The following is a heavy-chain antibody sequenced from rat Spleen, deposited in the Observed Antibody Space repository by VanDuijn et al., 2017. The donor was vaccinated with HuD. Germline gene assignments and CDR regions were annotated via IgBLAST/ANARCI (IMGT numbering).Heavy chain of an antibody. CDR2: ISSSSGTI. V-gene: IGHV5-34*01. CDR3: STSYYGYKRFSY. Sequence: EVQLVESGGGLVQPGRPLKLSCVDSGFTFSDYGVNWIRQAPGKGLEWVAYISSSSGTIYYADTVKGRFTISRDNAKNTLYLQLSSLRSEDTALYYCSTSYYGYKRFSYWGQGTLVTVSS. D-gene: IGHD1-9*01. J-gene: IGHJ3*01. CDR1: GFTFSDYG.